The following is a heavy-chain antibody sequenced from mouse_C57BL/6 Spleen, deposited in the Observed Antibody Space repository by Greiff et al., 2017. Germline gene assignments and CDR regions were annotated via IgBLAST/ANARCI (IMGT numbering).Heavy chain of an antibody. V-gene: IGHV5-4*01. CDR3: ARESYDGYQYYFDY. D-gene: IGHD2-3*01. CDR2: ISDGGSYT. CDR1: GFTFSSYA. J-gene: IGHJ2*01. Sequence: EVMLVESGGGLVKPGGSLKLSCAASGFTFSSYAMSWVRQTPEKRLEWVATISDGGSYTYYPDNVKGRFTISRDNTKNNLYLQMSHLKSEDTAMYYGARESYDGYQYYFDYWGQGTTLTVSA.